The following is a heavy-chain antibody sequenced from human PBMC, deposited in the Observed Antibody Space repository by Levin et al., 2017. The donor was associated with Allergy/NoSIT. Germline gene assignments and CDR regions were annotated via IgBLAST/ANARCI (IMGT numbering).Heavy chain of an antibody. Sequence: HPGGSLRLSCAASGFTFSTHAMNWVRQAPGKGLEWVSGTSGSGSDTNYADSVKGRFAVSRDNSKNMLYLQMTNLRAEDTAVYYCGKDQAARGNGMDVWGQGTTVTVSS. D-gene: IGHD2-15*01. CDR3: GKDQAARGNGMDV. J-gene: IGHJ6*02. CDR1: GFTFSTHA. V-gene: IGHV3-23*01. CDR2: TSGSGSDT.